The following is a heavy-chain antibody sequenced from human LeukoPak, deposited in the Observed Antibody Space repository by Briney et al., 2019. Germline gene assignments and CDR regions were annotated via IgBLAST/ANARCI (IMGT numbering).Heavy chain of an antibody. J-gene: IGHJ4*02. CDR1: GYTFTSYY. D-gene: IGHD6-13*01. Sequence: GASVKVSCKASGYTFTSYYIHWVRQAPGQGLEWMGIINPSGGSTSYAQKFQGRVTMTRGTSTSTVYMELSSLRSEDTAVYYCARDLRWGAAAGSTFDYWGQGTLVTVSS. CDR3: ARDLRWGAAAGSTFDY. V-gene: IGHV1-46*01. CDR2: INPSGGST.